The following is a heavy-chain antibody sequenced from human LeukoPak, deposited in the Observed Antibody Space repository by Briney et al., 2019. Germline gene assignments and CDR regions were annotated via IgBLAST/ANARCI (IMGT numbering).Heavy chain of an antibody. Sequence: SETLSLTCNVSGVSVSTSHWNWIRQRTGKGLEWIGCLSYTGKTDYNPSLKSRVSISLGSSNNHFSLKLTSVTAADTAVYYCSEGYFEPFDHWGQGILVTVSS. V-gene: IGHV4-59*02. J-gene: IGHJ4*02. CDR2: LSYTGKT. D-gene: IGHD2/OR15-2a*01. CDR3: SEGYFEPFDH. CDR1: GVSVSTSH.